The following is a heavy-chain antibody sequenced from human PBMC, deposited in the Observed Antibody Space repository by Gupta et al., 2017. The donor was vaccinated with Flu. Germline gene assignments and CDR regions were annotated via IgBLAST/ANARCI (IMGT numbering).Heavy chain of an antibody. D-gene: IGHD3-22*01. CDR2: TSHDGSST. CDR3: AKGELLPEDY. CDR1: GFTVSSYG. Sequence: QVQLVESGGGVVQPGSSLRLSCAASGFTVSSYGMHCVCQSPGKGLDWVARTSHDGSSTYYADSVQGRFTLSRDNSKNTLVLQMNSLRPEDTAVYYCAKGELLPEDYWGQGTLVTVSS. V-gene: IGHV3-30*18. J-gene: IGHJ4*02.